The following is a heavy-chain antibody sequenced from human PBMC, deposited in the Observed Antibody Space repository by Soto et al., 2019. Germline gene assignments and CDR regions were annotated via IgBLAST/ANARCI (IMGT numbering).Heavy chain of an antibody. CDR3: ARGGRVYGNYYYYMDV. V-gene: IGHV1-2*04. CDR2: INPNSGGT. Sequence: QVQLVQSGAEVKKPGASVKVSCKASGYTFTGYYMHWVRQAPGQGLEWMGWINPNSGGTNYAQKFQGWVTITRDTSISTAYMELSRLRSDDTAVYYCARGGRVYGNYYYYMDVWGKGTTVTVSS. CDR1: GYTFTGYY. D-gene: IGHD2-8*01. J-gene: IGHJ6*03.